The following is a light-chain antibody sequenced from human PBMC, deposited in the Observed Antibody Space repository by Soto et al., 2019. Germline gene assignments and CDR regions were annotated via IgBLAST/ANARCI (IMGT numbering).Light chain of an antibody. CDR2: GAS. CDR3: QQYGSSPLT. Sequence: EIVLTQSPGTLSLSPGERATLSCRASQSVSSSYLASYQQKPGQAPRLHIYGASSRATGIPDRFSGSGSGTDFTLTISRREPEDLAVYYCQQYGSSPLTFGQGTKLEIK. V-gene: IGKV3-20*01. J-gene: IGKJ2*01. CDR1: QSVSSSY.